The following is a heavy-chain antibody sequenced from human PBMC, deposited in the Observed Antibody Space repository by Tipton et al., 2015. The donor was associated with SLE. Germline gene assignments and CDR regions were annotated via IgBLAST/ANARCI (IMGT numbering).Heavy chain of an antibody. D-gene: IGHD3-16*02. V-gene: IGHV4-39*07. CDR1: GGSISSGSYY. CDR2: INHSGST. J-gene: IGHJ4*02. CDR3: ARAQRDFDYIWGSYRLNYFDY. Sequence: TLSLTCTVSGGSISSGSYYWSWIRQPPGKGLEWIGEINHSGSTNYNPSLKSRVTISVDTSKDQFSLKLSSVTAADTAVYYCARAQRDFDYIWGSYRLNYFDYWGQGTLVTVSS.